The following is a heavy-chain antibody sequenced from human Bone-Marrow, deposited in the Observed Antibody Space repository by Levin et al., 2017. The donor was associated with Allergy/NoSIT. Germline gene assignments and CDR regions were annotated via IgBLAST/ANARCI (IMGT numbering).Heavy chain of an antibody. CDR2: VSVSGGTT. CDR3: AKVRIREGSGWDFDY. CDR1: GFTFNSYD. V-gene: IGHV3-23*01. D-gene: IGHD6-19*01. Sequence: GESLKISCEASGFTFNSYDMSWVRQAPGKGLEWVSGVSVSGGTTYYADSVKGRFTISRDNSKNTLCLQMNSLRVEDTAVYYCAKVRIREGSGWDFDYWGQGTLVTVSS. J-gene: IGHJ4*02.